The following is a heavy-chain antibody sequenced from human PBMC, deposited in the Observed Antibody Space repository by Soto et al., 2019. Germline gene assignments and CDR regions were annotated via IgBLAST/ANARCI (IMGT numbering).Heavy chain of an antibody. J-gene: IGHJ6*02. CDR2: ISSSSSYI. Sequence: GGSLRLSCAASGFTFSSYSMNWVRQAPGKGLEWVSSISSSSSYIYYADSVKGRFTISRDNAKNSLYLQMNSLRAEDTAVYYCARDSRDYYYYVMDVSGQGTTVTVSS. CDR3: ARDSRDYYYYVMDV. CDR1: GFTFSSYS. V-gene: IGHV3-21*01.